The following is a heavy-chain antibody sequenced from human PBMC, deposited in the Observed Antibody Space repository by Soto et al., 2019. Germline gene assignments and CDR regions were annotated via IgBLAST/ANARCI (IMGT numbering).Heavy chain of an antibody. Sequence: ASVKVSCKASGYTFTSYGISWVRQAPGQGLEWMGWISAYNGNTNYAQKLQGRVTITTDTSTSTAYMELRSLGSDDTAVYYCARDVYGDYDFDYWGQGTLVTVSS. CDR2: ISAYNGNT. CDR1: GYTFTSYG. J-gene: IGHJ4*02. CDR3: ARDVYGDYDFDY. V-gene: IGHV1-18*01. D-gene: IGHD4-17*01.